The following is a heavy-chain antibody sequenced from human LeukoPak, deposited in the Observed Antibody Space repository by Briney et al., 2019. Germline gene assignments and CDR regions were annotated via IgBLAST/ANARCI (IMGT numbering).Heavy chain of an antibody. CDR1: GFTFDDYG. J-gene: IGHJ6*03. D-gene: IGHD4-11*01. Sequence: SGGSLRLSCAASGFTFDDYGMSWVRQAPGKGLEWVSGINWNGVSTSYVVSVKGRFTISRDNAKNSLYLQMNSLRAEDTALYYCARALSNYVDYHYYYYMDVWGKGTAVTVSS. V-gene: IGHV3-20*04. CDR3: ARALSNYVDYHYYYYMDV. CDR2: INWNGVST.